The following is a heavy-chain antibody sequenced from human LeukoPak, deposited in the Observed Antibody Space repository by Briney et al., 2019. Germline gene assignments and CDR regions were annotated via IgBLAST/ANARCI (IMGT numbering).Heavy chain of an antibody. V-gene: IGHV1-18*01. CDR3: ARDKRRIAAAGGFGNWFDP. CDR1: GYTFTSYG. J-gene: IGHJ5*02. CDR2: ISAYNGNT. Sequence: GASVKVSCKASGYTFTSYGISWVRQAPGQGLEWMGWISAYNGNTNYAQKLQGRVTMTTDTSTSTAYMELRSLRSDDTAVYYCARDKRRIAAAGGFGNWFDPWGQGTLVTVSS. D-gene: IGHD6-13*01.